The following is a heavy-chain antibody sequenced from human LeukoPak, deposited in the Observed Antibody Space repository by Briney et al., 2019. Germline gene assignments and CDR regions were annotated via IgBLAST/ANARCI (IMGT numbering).Heavy chain of an antibody. V-gene: IGHV1-69*13. Sequence: SVKVSCKASGGTFSSYAISWVRQAPGQGLEWMGGIIPIFGTANYAQKFQGRVTITADESTSTAYMELGSLRSEDTAVYYCARDRSGSDPGDYWGQGTLVTVSS. CDR3: ARDRSGSDPGDY. D-gene: IGHD3-10*01. CDR2: IIPIFGTA. CDR1: GGTFSSYA. J-gene: IGHJ4*02.